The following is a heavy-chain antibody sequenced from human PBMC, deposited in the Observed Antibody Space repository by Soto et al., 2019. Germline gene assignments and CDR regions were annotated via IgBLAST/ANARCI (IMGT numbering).Heavy chain of an antibody. J-gene: IGHJ4*02. CDR3: VRGDNWNDEASDY. CDR1: GFMFSNHG. CDR2: IWSDGNNR. D-gene: IGHD1-1*01. V-gene: IGHV3-33*01. Sequence: QVQLVESGGGVVQPGRSLRLSCAASGFMFSNHGMHWVGQAPDKGLEWVAVIWSDGNNRYYADSVKGRFTISRDNSKNTVYLQMNSLRAEDTAVYYCVRGDNWNDEASDYWGQGTLVTVSS.